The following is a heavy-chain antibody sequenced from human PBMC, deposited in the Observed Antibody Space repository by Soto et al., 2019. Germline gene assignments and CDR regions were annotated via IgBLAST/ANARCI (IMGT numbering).Heavy chain of an antibody. CDR1: YDSITRYS. D-gene: IGHD1-26*01. J-gene: IGHJ4*02. CDR2: IYSGGST. CDR3: ARAPRSGDYLGH. Sequence: SETLSLTCSVSYDSITRYSWAWVRQPPGKGLEWIGCIYSGGSTFYNPSLKSRVTISLDTSKNQFSLRLTSVTAEDTAVYYCARAPRSGDYLGHWGQGALVTVSS. V-gene: IGHV4-59*01.